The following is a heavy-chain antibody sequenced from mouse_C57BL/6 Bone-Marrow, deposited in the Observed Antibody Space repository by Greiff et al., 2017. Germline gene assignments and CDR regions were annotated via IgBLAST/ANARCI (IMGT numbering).Heavy chain of an antibody. J-gene: IGHJ4*01. Sequence: EVMLVESGGGLVQPGGSLKLSCAASGFTFSDYYMYWVRQTPEKRLEWVAYISNGGGSTYYPDTVKGRFTISRDNAKNTLYLQMSRLKSEDTAMYYCAGQGIRNYAMDYWGQGTSVTVAS. CDR2: ISNGGGST. CDR3: AGQGIRNYAMDY. V-gene: IGHV5-12*01. CDR1: GFTFSDYY.